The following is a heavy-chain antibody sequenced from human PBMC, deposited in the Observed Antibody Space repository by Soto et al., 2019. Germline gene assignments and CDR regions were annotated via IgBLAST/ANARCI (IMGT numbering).Heavy chain of an antibody. CDR2: INVYNGNT. CDR1: GYTFTNYG. J-gene: IGHJ5*02. CDR3: ARGVGSGSYYNQYNWFDP. Sequence: QVKLVQSGGEVKKPGASVKVSCKASGYTFTNYGISWVRQAPGQGLEWMGWINVYNGNTKYAQKVRGRVTMTTDTSPSTAYMELRSLRYDDTAVYYCARGVGSGSYYNQYNWFDPWGQGTLVTVSS. V-gene: IGHV1-18*01. D-gene: IGHD3-10*01.